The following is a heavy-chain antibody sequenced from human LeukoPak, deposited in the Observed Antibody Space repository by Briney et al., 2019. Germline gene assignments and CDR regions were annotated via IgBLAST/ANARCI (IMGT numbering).Heavy chain of an antibody. CDR1: GFNFDQYA. V-gene: IGHV3-9*01. CDR3: AKDIRFSWYTYNNWFDS. Sequence: GGSLRLSCAASGFNFDQYAMHWVRQVPGKGLEWVSGISWDSGTTAYADSVQGRFTISRDNANNSLYLQVNSLRAEDTALYFCAKDIRFSWYTYNNWFDSWGQGTLVTVSS. J-gene: IGHJ5*01. D-gene: IGHD6-13*01. CDR2: ISWDSGTT.